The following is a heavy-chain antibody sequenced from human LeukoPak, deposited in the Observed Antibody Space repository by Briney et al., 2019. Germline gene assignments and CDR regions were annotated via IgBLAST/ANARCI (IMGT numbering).Heavy chain of an antibody. J-gene: IGHJ4*02. CDR2: INPNSGGT. CDR1: GYTFTGYY. D-gene: IGHD2-2*01. Sequence: ASVKVSCKASGYTFTGYYMHWVRQAPGQGLEWMGWINPNSGGTNYAQKFQGRVTMTRDTSISTAYMELSRLRSDDTAVYYCARGGTDIVVVPAAIEIDYWGQGVLVTVSS. CDR3: ARGGTDIVVVPAAIEIDY. V-gene: IGHV1-2*02.